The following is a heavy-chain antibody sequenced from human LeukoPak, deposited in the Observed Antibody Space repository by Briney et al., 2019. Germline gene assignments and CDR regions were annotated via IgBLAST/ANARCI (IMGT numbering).Heavy chain of an antibody. D-gene: IGHD3-9*01. J-gene: IGHJ3*02. V-gene: IGHV3-20*04. Sequence: GGSLRLSCAASGFTFDDYGMSWVRQAPGKGLEWVSGINWNGGSTGYADSVKGRFTISRDNAKNSLYLQMNSLRAEDTAVYYCAKGYYEIHDAFDIWGQGTMVTVSS. CDR2: INWNGGST. CDR1: GFTFDDYG. CDR3: AKGYYEIHDAFDI.